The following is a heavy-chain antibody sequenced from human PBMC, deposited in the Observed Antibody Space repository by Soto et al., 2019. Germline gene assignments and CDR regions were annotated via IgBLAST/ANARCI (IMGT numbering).Heavy chain of an antibody. CDR2: ISTYNGDT. CDR1: GYTFTSYG. CDR3: AREGVAPYYYYGMDV. V-gene: IGHV1-18*01. D-gene: IGHD5-12*01. Sequence: PSVKVSCKDSGYTFTSYGIRWVRQAPRQGLEWMGWISTYNGDTNYAQTFQGRVTMTTDTSTSTVHMEVRSLRSDDTAVYYCAREGVAPYYYYGMDVWGQGTPVTVSS. J-gene: IGHJ6*02.